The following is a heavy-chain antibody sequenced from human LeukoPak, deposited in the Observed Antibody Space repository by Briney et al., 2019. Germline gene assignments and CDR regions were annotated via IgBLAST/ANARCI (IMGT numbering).Heavy chain of an antibody. CDR2: INAGNGKT. J-gene: IGHJ4*02. V-gene: IGHV1-3*01. CDR1: GYIFTDYA. Sequence: ASVKVSCKASGYIFTDYAIQWVRQAPGQGLEWMGWINAGNGKTKYSQKLQGRVTITRDTSASTAYMELSSLRSEDTAVYYCARARWTSTVTTYYLDYWGQGTLVTVSS. CDR3: ARARWTSTVTTYYLDY. D-gene: IGHD4-17*01.